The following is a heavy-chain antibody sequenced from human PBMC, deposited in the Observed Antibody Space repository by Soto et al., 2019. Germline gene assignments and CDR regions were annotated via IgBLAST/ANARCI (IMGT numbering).Heavy chain of an antibody. V-gene: IGHV1-2*04. CDR1: GYTFTGYY. J-gene: IGHJ6*02. Sequence: ASVKVSCKASGYTFTGYYMHWVRQAPGQGLEWMGWINPNSGGTNYAQKSQGWVTMTRDTSNSTAYIELSRLRSDDTAVYYCARDNNWNASYYGMDAWGQGTTVTVSS. CDR2: INPNSGGT. D-gene: IGHD1-20*01. CDR3: ARDNNWNASYYGMDA.